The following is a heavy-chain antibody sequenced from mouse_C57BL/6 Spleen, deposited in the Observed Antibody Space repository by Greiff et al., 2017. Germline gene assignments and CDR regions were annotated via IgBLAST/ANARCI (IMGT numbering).Heavy chain of an antibody. CDR2: IDPSDSET. Sequence: QVQLQQPGAELVRPGSSVKLSCKASGYTFTSYWMHWVKQRPIQGLEWIGNIDPSDSETHYNQKFKDKATLTVDKSSSTAYMQLSSLTSEDSAVYYCAREWGYGSSYWYFDVWGTGTTVTVSS. V-gene: IGHV1-52*01. J-gene: IGHJ1*03. CDR3: AREWGYGSSYWYFDV. CDR1: GYTFTSYW. D-gene: IGHD1-1*01.